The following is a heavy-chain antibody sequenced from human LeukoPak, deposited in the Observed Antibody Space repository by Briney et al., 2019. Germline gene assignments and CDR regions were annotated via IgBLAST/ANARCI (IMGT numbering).Heavy chain of an antibody. CDR3: ARGAKLLWFGELSRSIFDY. J-gene: IGHJ4*02. CDR2: INPNSGGT. CDR1: GYTFTGYY. Sequence: ASVKVSCKASGYTFTGYYMHWVRQAPGQGLGWMGWINPNSGGTNYAQKFQGRVTMTRDTSISTAYMELSRLRSDDTAVYYCARGAKLLWFGELSRSIFDYWGQGTLVTVSS. V-gene: IGHV1-2*02. D-gene: IGHD3-10*01.